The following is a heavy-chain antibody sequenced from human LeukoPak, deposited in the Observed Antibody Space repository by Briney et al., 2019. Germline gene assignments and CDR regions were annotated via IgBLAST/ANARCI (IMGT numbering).Heavy chain of an antibody. D-gene: IGHD6-19*01. CDR2: IKQDGSEK. CDR1: GFTFSSYW. Sequence: PGGPLRLSCAASGFTFSSYWMSWVRQAPGKGLEWVANIKQDGSEKYYVDSVKGRFTISRDNAKNSLYLQMNSLRAEDTAVYYRARDRSSGWSDYWGQGTLVTVSS. J-gene: IGHJ4*02. CDR3: ARDRSSGWSDY. V-gene: IGHV3-7*01.